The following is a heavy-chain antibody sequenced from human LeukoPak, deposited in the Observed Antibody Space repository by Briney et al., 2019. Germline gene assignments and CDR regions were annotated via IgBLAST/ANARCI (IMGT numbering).Heavy chain of an antibody. J-gene: IGHJ6*02. V-gene: IGHV3-11*01. CDR2: ISSSGSTI. D-gene: IGHD2-15*01. CDR1: GFTFSDYY. CDR3: ARGIVVEQMNYYYYYGMDV. Sequence: GGSLRLSCAASGFTFSDYYMSWIRQAPGKGLEWVSYISSSGSTIYYADSVKGRFTISRDNAKNSLYLQMNSLRAEDTAVYYCARGIVVEQMNYYYYYGMDVWGQGTTVTVSS.